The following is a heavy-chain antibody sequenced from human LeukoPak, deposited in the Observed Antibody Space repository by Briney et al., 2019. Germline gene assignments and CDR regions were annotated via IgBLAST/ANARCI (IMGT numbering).Heavy chain of an antibody. V-gene: IGHV3-7*03. J-gene: IGHJ4*02. CDR2: IKQDGSEK. CDR1: GFTFTSYW. Sequence: PGGSLRLSCAASGFTFTSYWMSWVRQAPGKGLEWVANIKQDGSEKYYVDSVKGRFTISRDNSKNTLSLQMNSLRAEDTAVYYCAKVNWCSASCADAWGQGTLVTVSS. CDR3: AKVNWCSASCADA. D-gene: IGHD2-2*01.